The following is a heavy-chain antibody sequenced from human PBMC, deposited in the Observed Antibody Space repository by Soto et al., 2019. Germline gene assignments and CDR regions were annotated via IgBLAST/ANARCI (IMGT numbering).Heavy chain of an antibody. CDR2: IYYSGST. J-gene: IGHJ4*02. V-gene: IGHV4-59*12. CDR1: GGSISSYY. D-gene: IGHD6-13*01. CDR3: ARKVLSSTYRTLKFDY. Sequence: PSETLSLTCTFSGGSISSYYWSLIRQPPGKGLEWIGYIYYSGSTNYNPSLKSRVTISVDTSKNQFSLNLNSVTAADTAVYYCARKVLSSTYRTLKFDYWGQGTLVTVSS.